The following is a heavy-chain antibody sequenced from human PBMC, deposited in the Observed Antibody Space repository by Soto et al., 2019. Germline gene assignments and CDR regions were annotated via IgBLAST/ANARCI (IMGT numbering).Heavy chain of an antibody. Sequence: PGGSLRLSCAASGFTFSSYAMSWVRQAPGKGLEWVSAISGSGGSTYYADSVKGRFTISRDNSKNTLYLQMNSLRAEDTAVYYCAKDSPTYYYGSSGYYSAKPGRPRPYYYYGMDVWGQGTTVTVSS. D-gene: IGHD3-22*01. V-gene: IGHV3-23*01. CDR1: GFTFSSYA. J-gene: IGHJ6*02. CDR3: AKDSPTYYYGSSGYYSAKPGRPRPYYYYGMDV. CDR2: ISGSGGST.